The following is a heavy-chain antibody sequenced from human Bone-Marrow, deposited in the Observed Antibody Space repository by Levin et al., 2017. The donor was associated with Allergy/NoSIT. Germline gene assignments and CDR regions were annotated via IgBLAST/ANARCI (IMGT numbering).Heavy chain of an antibody. CDR2: LDPDTYGT. V-gene: IGHV1-2*02. Sequence: ASVKVSCKVSGYTFTDHYIHWVRQAPGQGLEWMGWLDPDTYGTNPARKFYDRITLSWEPTSGTASLELRSLTSDDTAVYYCARDLMHYYASERSSVYDYWGQGSLVTVSS. D-gene: IGHD3-10*01. CDR3: ARDLMHYYASERSSVYDY. J-gene: IGHJ4*02. CDR1: GYTFTDHY.